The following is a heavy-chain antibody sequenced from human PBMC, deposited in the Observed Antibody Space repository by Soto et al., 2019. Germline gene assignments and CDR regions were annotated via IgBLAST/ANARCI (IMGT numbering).Heavy chain of an antibody. CDR2: INHSGST. CDR3: ARGRGYSYGYWGIYYYGMDV. CDR1: GGSFSGYY. J-gene: IGHJ6*02. D-gene: IGHD5-18*01. Sequence: PSETLSLTCAVYGGSFSGYYWSWIRQPPGKGLEWIGEINHSGSTNYNPSLKSRVTISVDTSKNQFSLKLSSVTAADTAVYYCARGRGYSYGYWGIYYYGMDVWGQGTMVTVSS. V-gene: IGHV4-34*01.